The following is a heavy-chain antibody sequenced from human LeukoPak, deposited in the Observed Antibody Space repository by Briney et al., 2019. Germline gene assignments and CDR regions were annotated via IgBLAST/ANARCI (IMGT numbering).Heavy chain of an antibody. D-gene: IGHD4-17*01. CDR2: ISGSGGST. J-gene: IGHJ4*02. Sequence: GGSLRLSCAASGFTFSSYAMSWVRQAPGKGLEWVSAISGSGGSTYYADSVKGRFTISRDNSKNTLYLQMNSLRAEDTAVYYCARTGDYVRGYFDYWGQGTLVTVSS. CDR1: GFTFSSYA. V-gene: IGHV3-23*01. CDR3: ARTGDYVRGYFDY.